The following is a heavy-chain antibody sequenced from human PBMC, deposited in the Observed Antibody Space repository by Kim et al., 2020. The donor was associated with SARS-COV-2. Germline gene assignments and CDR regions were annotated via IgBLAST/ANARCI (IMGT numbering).Heavy chain of an antibody. CDR3: ARAQILDY. J-gene: IGHJ4*02. CDR2: ISYSGNS. V-gene: IGHV4-31*01. CDR1: GGSIRSGGKY. Sequence: SETLSLTCSVSGGSIRSGGKYWTWIRQHPAKGLEWIGYISYSGNSHYSPSLRSLVSISLQTSENQFSLELTSVTAADTAVYYCARAQILDYWGQGIRVT.